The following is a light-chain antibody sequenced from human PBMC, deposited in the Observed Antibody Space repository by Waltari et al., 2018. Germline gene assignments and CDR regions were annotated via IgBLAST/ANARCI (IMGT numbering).Light chain of an antibody. J-gene: IGKJ2*01. CDR2: KAS. CDR3: QHYSSAPYT. Sequence: DIQMTQSPSTLSASVGDRGTFSCRASQSISSWLPWYQVRPGKAAKLLIQKASSLQSGVPSRFSGSESGTTEFTLTISSLQPDDFATYYCQHYSSAPYTFGQGTKLEIK. CDR1: QSISSW. V-gene: IGKV1-5*03.